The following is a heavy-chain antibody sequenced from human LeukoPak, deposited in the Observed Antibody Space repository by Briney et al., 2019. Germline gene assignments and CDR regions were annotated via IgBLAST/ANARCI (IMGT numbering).Heavy chain of an antibody. D-gene: IGHD5-24*01. Sequence: GRSLRLSCAASGFTFSSYAMHWVRQAPGKGLEWVAVISYDGSNKYYADSVKGRFTISRDNSKNTLYLQMNSLRAEDTAMYYCASGVEMATIWSVGYWGQGTLVTVSS. CDR2: ISYDGSNK. CDR3: ASGVEMATIWSVGY. J-gene: IGHJ4*02. V-gene: IGHV3-30-3*01. CDR1: GFTFSSYA.